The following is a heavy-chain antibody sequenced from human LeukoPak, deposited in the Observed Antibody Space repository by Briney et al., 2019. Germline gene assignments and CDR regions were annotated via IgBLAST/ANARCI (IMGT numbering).Heavy chain of an antibody. J-gene: IGHJ6*02. CDR1: GFTLYTFGSYW. CDR3: VRGGFGHAMDV. V-gene: IGHV3-74*01. D-gene: IGHD3-10*01. Sequence: GGSLRLSCAASGFTLYTFGSYWMHWVRQAPGKGLVWVSVIHNDGSGTDYADSLKGRTTISRDNAKNTLYLQMTSLGAEDTGVYYCVRGGFGHAMDVWGQGTTVIVSS. CDR2: IHNDGSGT.